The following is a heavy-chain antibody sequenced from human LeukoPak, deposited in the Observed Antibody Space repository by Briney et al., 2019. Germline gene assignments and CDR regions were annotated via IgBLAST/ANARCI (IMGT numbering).Heavy chain of an antibody. CDR3: ARETSSGWYEFDY. CDR1: GYTFTGYY. J-gene: IGHJ4*02. CDR2: INPNSGGT. Sequence: ASVKVSCKASGYTFTGYYMHWVRQAPGQGLEWMGWINPNSGGTNYAQKFRGWVTMTRDTSISTAYMELSRLRSDDTAVYYCARETSSGWYEFDYWGQGTLVTVSS. V-gene: IGHV1-2*04. D-gene: IGHD6-19*01.